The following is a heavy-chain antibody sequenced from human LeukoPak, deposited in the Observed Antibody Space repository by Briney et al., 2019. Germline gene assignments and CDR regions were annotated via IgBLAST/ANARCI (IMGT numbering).Heavy chain of an antibody. CDR2: ISGSGGST. CDR3: ARGPGYNYDYFDY. D-gene: IGHD5-24*01. Sequence: GGSLRLSCAASGFTFDDYAMHWVRQAPGKGLEWVSGISGSGGSTYYADSVKGRFTISRDNSKNTLFLQMNSLRAEDTAVYYCARGPGYNYDYFDYWGQGTLVTVSS. CDR1: GFTFDDYA. V-gene: IGHV3-23*01. J-gene: IGHJ4*02.